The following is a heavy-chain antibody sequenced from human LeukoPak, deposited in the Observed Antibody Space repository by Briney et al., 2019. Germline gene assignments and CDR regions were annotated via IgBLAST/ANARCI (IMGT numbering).Heavy chain of an antibody. V-gene: IGHV4-39*01. J-gene: IGHJ4*02. CDR1: GDSVSSSSYY. D-gene: IGHD2-15*01. CDR3: ARQRRNCSGGSCYAGNFDY. Sequence: SETLSLTCTVSGDSVSSSSYYWGWIRQPPGKGLEWIGTFYYSGSTYYNPSLKSRVTISVDTSKNQFSLKPSSVTAADTAVYYRARQRRNCSGGSCYAGNFDYWGQGTLVTVSS. CDR2: FYYSGST.